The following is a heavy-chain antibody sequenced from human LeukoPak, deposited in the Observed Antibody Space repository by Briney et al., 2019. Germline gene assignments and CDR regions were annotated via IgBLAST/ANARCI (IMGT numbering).Heavy chain of an antibody. CDR1: GFTVSSNY. CDR2: IYSGGST. V-gene: IGHV3-66*01. J-gene: IGHJ4*02. CDR3: ARVRDILTGYSAAFDY. D-gene: IGHD3-9*01. Sequence: GGSLRLSCAASGFTVSSNYMSWVRQAPGKGLEWVSVIYSGGSTYYADSVKGRFTISRDNSKNTLYLQMNSLRAEDTAVYYCARVRDILTGYSAAFDYWGQGTLVTVSS.